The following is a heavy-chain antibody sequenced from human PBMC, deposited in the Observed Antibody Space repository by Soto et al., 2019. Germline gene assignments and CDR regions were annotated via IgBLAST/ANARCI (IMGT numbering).Heavy chain of an antibody. CDR1: GFTFSIYW. J-gene: IGHJ5*02. D-gene: IGHD2-15*01. V-gene: IGHV3-74*01. CDR2: INSDGSST. CDR3: ARFLGYCSGGSCHNWFDP. Sequence: GSLRLSCAASGFTFSIYWMHWVRQAPGKGLVWVSRINSDGSSTSYADSVKGRFTISRDNAKNTLYLQMNSLRAEDTAVYYCARFLGYCSGGSCHNWFDPWGQGTLVTVSS.